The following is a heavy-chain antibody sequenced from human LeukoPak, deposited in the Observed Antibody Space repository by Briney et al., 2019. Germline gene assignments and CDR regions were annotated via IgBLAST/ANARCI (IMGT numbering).Heavy chain of an antibody. CDR1: GFSFSFSN. J-gene: IGHJ4*02. Sequence: GGSLRLSCAAAGFSFSFSNMNWVRQAPGKGLEWVSYISSTNGHTYYADSVKGRFTISRDNAKNSLYLQMNSLRAEDTAVYYCARDLGGNSYGLRWGQGTLVTVSS. CDR3: ARDLGGNSYGLR. CDR2: ISSTNGHT. D-gene: IGHD5-18*01. V-gene: IGHV3-21*01.